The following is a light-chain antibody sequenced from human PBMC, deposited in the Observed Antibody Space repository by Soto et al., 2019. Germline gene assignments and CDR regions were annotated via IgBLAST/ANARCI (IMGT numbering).Light chain of an antibody. J-gene: IGKJ4*01. Sequence: EIQMTQSPASLSASVGDRVTITCQASQDITNYLNWYHQRPGKAPNLLIYDASNLETGVPSRFSGGGSGTNFTLTISSLQPEDVATYYCQQYDDFPLTFGGGTKVEIK. CDR1: QDITNY. V-gene: IGKV1-33*01. CDR2: DAS. CDR3: QQYDDFPLT.